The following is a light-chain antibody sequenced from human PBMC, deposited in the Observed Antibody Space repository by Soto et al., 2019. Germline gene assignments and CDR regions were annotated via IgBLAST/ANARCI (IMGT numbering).Light chain of an antibody. CDR2: EVT. CDR1: SSDVGIYNY. J-gene: IGLJ1*01. V-gene: IGLV2-14*01. Sequence: QSVLTQPASVSGSPGQSIGISCTGSSSDVGIYNYVSWYQQHPGKVPKLIIYEVTNRPSGVSNRFSGSKSGNTASLTISGLQAEDEADYYCSSYTTSSTRVFGPGTKVTVL. CDR3: SSYTTSSTRV.